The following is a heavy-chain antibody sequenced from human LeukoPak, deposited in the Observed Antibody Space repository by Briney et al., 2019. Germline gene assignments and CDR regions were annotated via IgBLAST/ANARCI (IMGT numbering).Heavy chain of an antibody. Sequence: SVKVSCKASGGTFSSYAISWVRQAPGQGLEWMGGIIPIFGTANYAQKFQGRVTITADKSTSTAYMELSSLRSEDTAVYYCARGADTANGGRNYYYYMDVWGKGTTVTVSS. D-gene: IGHD5-18*01. CDR1: GGTFSSYA. J-gene: IGHJ6*03. CDR3: ARGADTANGGRNYYYYMDV. V-gene: IGHV1-69*06. CDR2: IIPIFGTA.